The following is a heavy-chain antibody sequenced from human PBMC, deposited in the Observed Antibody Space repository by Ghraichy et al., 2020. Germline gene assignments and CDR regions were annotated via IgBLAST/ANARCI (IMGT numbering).Heavy chain of an antibody. CDR3: ARESLQIWLIDY. CDR1: GFTFSSYG. Sequence: GGSLRLSCAASGFTFSSYGMNWVRQAPGKGLEWVSGISSGGSEAYYEDSVKGRFTISRDNSQNTVYLQMNSLRAEDTAVYYCARESLQIWLIDYWGQGTLVTVSS. V-gene: IGHV3-23*01. D-gene: IGHD5-18*01. J-gene: IGHJ4*02. CDR2: ISSGGSEA.